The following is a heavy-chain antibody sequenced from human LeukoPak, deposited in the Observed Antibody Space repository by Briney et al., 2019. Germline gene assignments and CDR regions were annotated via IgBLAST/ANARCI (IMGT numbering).Heavy chain of an antibody. CDR1: GGSISSSSYY. J-gene: IGHJ4*02. CDR2: IYYSGST. Sequence: SETLSLTCTVSGGSISSSSYYWGWIRQPPGKGLEWIGSIYYSGSTYYNPSLKSRVTISVDTSKNQFSLKLSSVTAADTAVYYCAAPGGCCSSTSCYVDWGQGTLVTVSS. CDR3: AAPGGCCSSTSCYVD. V-gene: IGHV4-39*01. D-gene: IGHD2-2*01.